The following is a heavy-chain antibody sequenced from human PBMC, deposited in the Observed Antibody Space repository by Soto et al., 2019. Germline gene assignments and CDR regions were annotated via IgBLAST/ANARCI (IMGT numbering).Heavy chain of an antibody. D-gene: IGHD1-7*01. CDR1: GFCFSSYA. J-gene: IGHJ3*02. V-gene: IGHV3-23*01. Sequence: SGSPRLSSAASGFCFSSYAMCCVLQAPLRGLDLVSDISGSGGITYYADSVKVRFTISRDNSKTTLYLQMNSLRAEATAVYYCANHIGTTWPWCAFHI. CDR2: ISGSGGIT. CDR3: ANHIGTTWPWCAFHI.